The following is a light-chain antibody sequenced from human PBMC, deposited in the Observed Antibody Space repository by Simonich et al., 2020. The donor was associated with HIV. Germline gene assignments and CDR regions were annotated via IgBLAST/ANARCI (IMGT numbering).Light chain of an antibody. CDR2: GAS. CDR1: QRVSSN. CDR3: QQYNNWPLT. J-gene: IGKJ4*01. V-gene: IGKV3-15*01. Sequence: EIVVTQSPATLSVSTGERATLTCRASQRVSSNLAWYQQKPGQAPRLLIYGASTRATGIPARFSGSGSGTEFTLTISSMQSEDFAVYYCQQYNNWPLTFGGGTKVEIK.